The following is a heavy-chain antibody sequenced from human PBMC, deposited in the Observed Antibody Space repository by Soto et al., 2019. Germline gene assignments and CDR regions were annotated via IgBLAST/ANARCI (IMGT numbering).Heavy chain of an antibody. CDR2: IYYSGST. J-gene: IGHJ4*02. D-gene: IGHD6-19*01. Sequence: PSETLSLTCTVSGGSISSSGFYWGWLRQPPGKGLEWIGSIYYSGSTYYNPSLKRRVTISVDTSKHQFSLKLSSVPAADTAVYYCATAGDSSGWYVDYWGQGTLVTVSS. CDR3: ATAGDSSGWYVDY. CDR1: GGSISSSGFY. V-gene: IGHV4-39*01.